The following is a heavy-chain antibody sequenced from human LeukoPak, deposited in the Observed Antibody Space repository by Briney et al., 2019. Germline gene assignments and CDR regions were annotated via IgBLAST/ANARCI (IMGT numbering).Heavy chain of an antibody. CDR3: ARASGDYLWRTFDI. Sequence: GGSLRLSCAASGFTFSSYSMNWLRQAPGKGLEWVSSISSSSSYIYYADSVKGRFTISRDNAKNSLYLQMNSLRAEDTAVYYCARASGDYLWRTFDIWGQGTMVTVSS. CDR2: ISSSSSYI. D-gene: IGHD4-17*01. J-gene: IGHJ3*02. CDR1: GFTFSSYS. V-gene: IGHV3-21*01.